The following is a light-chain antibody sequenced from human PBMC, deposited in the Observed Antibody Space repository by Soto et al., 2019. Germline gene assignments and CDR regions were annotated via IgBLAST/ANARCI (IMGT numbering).Light chain of an antibody. J-gene: IGKJ1*01. V-gene: IGKV1-5*01. CDR2: DAS. Sequence: DLQMTHSPSTLTASVGDRVTITCRASQTIGTWLAWYQQKPGKAPELLIYDASTLEGGVPSRFSGSGSGTEFTLTITSLQPDDFATYYCQQYNSYPWTFGQGTKVDIK. CDR3: QQYNSYPWT. CDR1: QTIGTW.